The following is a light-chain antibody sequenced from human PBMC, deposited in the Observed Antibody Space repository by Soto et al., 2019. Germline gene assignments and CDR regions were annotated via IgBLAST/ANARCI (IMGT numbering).Light chain of an antibody. Sequence: DIQMTQSPSSLSAFIGDRVTITCRASQGISKYLAWYQQKPGKVPKVLIYGTVTLQSGVPSGLSGSGSGTDFNLTISSLQPEDVATYYCQKYNSAPWTFGQGTKVDIK. CDR1: QGISKY. CDR3: QKYNSAPWT. J-gene: IGKJ1*01. V-gene: IGKV1-27*01. CDR2: GTV.